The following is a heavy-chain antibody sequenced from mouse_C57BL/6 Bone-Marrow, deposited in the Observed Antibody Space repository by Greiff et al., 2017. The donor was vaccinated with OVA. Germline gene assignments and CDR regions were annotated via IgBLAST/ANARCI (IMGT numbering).Heavy chain of an antibody. CDR3: ARVSRILGYFDY. J-gene: IGHJ2*01. CDR1: GFTFSSYG. Sequence: EVQVVESRGDLVKPGGSLKLSCAASGFTFSSYGMSWVRQTPDKRLEWVATISSGGSYTYYPDSVKGRFTISRDNAKNTLYLQMSSLKSEDTAMYYCARVSRILGYFDYWGQGTTLTVSS. CDR2: ISSGGSYT. V-gene: IGHV5-6*01.